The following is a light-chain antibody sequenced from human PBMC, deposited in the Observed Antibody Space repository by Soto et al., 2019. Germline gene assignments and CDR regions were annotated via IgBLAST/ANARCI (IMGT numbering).Light chain of an antibody. CDR2: LGS. J-gene: IGKJ4*01. CDR3: MQALQTLLT. Sequence: DLLLTPSPRALPVTPGAPASISCRSSQSLLHSNGYNYLDWYLQKPGQSPQLLIYLGSNRASGVPDRFSGSGSGTDFTLKISRVEAEDVGVYYCMQALQTLLTFGGGTKVDIK. V-gene: IGKV2-28*01. CDR1: QSLLHSNGYNY.